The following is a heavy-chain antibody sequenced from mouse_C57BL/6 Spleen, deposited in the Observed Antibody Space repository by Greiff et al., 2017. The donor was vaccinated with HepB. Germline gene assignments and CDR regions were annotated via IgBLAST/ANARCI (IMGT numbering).Heavy chain of an antibody. CDR3: STMVTTNYAMDY. CDR1: GYTFTSYW. D-gene: IGHD2-2*01. J-gene: IGHJ4*01. Sequence: VQLQQSGAELVRPGSSVKLSCKASGYTFTSYWMHWVKQRPIQGLEWIGNIDPSDSETHYNQKFKDKATLTVDKSSSTAYMQLSSLTSEDSAVYYCSTMVTTNYAMDYWGQGTSVTVSS. V-gene: IGHV1-52*01. CDR2: IDPSDSET.